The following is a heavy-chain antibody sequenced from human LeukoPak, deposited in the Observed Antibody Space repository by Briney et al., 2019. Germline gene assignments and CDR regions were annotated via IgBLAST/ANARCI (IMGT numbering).Heavy chain of an antibody. CDR1: GGSISSSSYY. CDR2: IYYSGST. CDR3: ARDESAVNWFDP. J-gene: IGHJ5*02. Sequence: SETLSLTCTVSGGSISSSSYYWGWIRQPPGKGLEWIGSIYYSGSTNYNPSLKSQVTISVDTSKNKFSLKLSSVTAADTAVYYCARDESAVNWFDPWGQGTLVTVSS. V-gene: IGHV4-39*07.